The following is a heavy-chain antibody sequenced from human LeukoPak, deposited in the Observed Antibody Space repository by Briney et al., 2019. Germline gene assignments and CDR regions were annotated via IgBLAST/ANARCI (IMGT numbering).Heavy chain of an antibody. V-gene: IGHV4-59*01. CDR1: GVSITLYY. Sequence: ASETLSLTCTVSGVSITLYYWTWIRQSPKKGLEWIGDISNSGSNYNPSLSSRLTISTDTSKNHFSLRLTSVSAADTAVYYCARGRSYGFDFDSWGPGTLVIVSS. D-gene: IGHD5-18*01. CDR3: ARGRSYGFDFDS. CDR2: ISNSGS. J-gene: IGHJ4*02.